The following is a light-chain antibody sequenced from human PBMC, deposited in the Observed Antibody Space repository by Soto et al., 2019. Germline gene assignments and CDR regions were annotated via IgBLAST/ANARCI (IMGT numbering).Light chain of an antibody. CDR2: DAS. J-gene: IGKJ1*01. V-gene: IGKV1-33*01. CDR1: QDISNY. Sequence: DIQMTQSPSSLSASVGDRVTITCQASQDISNYLNWYQQKPGKAPKLLIYDASNLETGVPSRFSGSGSGIDFTFTISSLQPEDIATYYCQQYDNPPWTFGQGTKVEIK. CDR3: QQYDNPPWT.